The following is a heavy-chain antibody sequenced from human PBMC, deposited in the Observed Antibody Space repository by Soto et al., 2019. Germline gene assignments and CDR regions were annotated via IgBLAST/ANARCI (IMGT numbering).Heavy chain of an antibody. CDR1: GDSVSTNSAT. V-gene: IGHV6-1*01. CDR2: TYYRSKWFN. D-gene: IGHD2-8*01. CDR3: ARLIGNSWLDS. J-gene: IGHJ5*01. Sequence: PSQTLSLTCAMSGDSVSTNSATCDWIRQSPSRGLEWLGRTYYRSKWFNDYAVSVKGRISINPDTSNNQFSLQLNSVTPDDTAVYYCARLIGNSWLDSWGQGTLVTVSS.